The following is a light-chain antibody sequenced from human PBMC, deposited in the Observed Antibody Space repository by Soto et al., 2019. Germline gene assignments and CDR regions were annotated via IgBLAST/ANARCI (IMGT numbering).Light chain of an antibody. CDR1: QSVSSN. Sequence: EIGLTQSPGTLSLSPGERATLSCRASQSVSSNYLAWYQQKPCQAPRLLIYGASTRATGIPARFSGSGSETEFTLTISSLQSEDFAVYYCQQYNNWPPWTFGHGTKVDIK. V-gene: IGKV3-15*01. CDR3: QQYNNWPPWT. CDR2: GAS. J-gene: IGKJ1*01.